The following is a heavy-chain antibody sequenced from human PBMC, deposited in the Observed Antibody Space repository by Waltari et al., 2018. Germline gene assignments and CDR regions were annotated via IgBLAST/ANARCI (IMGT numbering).Heavy chain of an antibody. V-gene: IGHV3-21*01. J-gene: IGHJ3*02. Sequence: EVQLVESGGGLVKPGGSLRLSCAASGFTFSSYGMNWVRQAPGKGLEWVSSISSSSSYIYYADSVKGRFTISRDNAKNSLYLQMNSLRAEDTAVYYCARDGDGYAFDIWGQGTMVTVSS. D-gene: IGHD4-17*01. CDR1: GFTFSSYG. CDR3: ARDGDGYAFDI. CDR2: ISSSSSYI.